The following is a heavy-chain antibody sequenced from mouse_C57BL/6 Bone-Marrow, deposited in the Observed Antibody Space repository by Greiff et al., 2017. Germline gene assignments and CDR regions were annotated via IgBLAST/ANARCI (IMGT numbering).Heavy chain of an antibody. J-gene: IGHJ1*03. D-gene: IGHD1-1*01. CDR2: IRLKSDNYAS. V-gene: IGHV6-3*01. CDR3: TAPDSSDGYFDV. CDR1: GFTFSNYW. Sequence: EVQLQQSGGGLVQPGGSMKLSCVASGFTFSNYWMNWVRQSPEKGLEWVAQIRLKSDNYASPYAESVKGRFTISRADSNSSVYLHMIHLRADDTGIYDCTAPDSSDGYFDVWGTGTTVTVAA.